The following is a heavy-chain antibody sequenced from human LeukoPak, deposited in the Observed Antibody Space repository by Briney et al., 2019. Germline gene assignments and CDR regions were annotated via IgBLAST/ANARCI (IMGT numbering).Heavy chain of an antibody. D-gene: IGHD3-10*01. Sequence: SETLSLTCTVSGGFISSYYWSWIRLPPGKGLEWIGYIYYSGSTNYNPSLKSRVTISVDTSKNQFSLKLSSVTAADTAVYYCARDCATMVRGDPYWYFDLWGRGTLVTVSS. CDR1: GGFISSYY. V-gene: IGHV4-59*01. J-gene: IGHJ2*01. CDR2: IYYSGST. CDR3: ARDCATMVRGDPYWYFDL.